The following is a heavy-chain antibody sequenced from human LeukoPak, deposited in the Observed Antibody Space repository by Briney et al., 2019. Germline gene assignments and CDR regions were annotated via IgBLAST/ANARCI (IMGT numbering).Heavy chain of an antibody. D-gene: IGHD4-17*01. V-gene: IGHV3-23*01. CDR2: ISGSGGGT. Sequence: GGSLRLSCAASGFTFSSYAMSWVRQAPGKGLEWLSAISGSGGGTYCAASVKGRFTISRDNSKNTLYLQLNSLRAEDTAVYYCAKATSRMTTVTSPLGYWGQGTLVTVSS. CDR3: AKATSRMTTVTSPLGY. J-gene: IGHJ4*02. CDR1: GFTFSSYA.